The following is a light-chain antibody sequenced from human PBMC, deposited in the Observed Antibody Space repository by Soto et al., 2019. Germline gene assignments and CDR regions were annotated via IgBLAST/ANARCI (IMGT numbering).Light chain of an antibody. J-gene: IGKJ1*01. Sequence: DIQMTQSPSSLSASVGDRVTITCRASRGIYTHLAWYQQKPGNAPKLLIYAASTLQSGVPSRFSASGSGTDFILTISALQSEDVETYFCQTYDKAPWTFGPGTRV. CDR3: QTYDKAPWT. CDR1: RGIYTH. V-gene: IGKV1-27*01. CDR2: AAS.